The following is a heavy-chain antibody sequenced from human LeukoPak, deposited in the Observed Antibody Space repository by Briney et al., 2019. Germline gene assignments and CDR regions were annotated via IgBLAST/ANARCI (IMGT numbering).Heavy chain of an antibody. CDR1: GFTFSSYS. CDR2: ISSSTI. V-gene: IGHV3-48*01. D-gene: IGHD4-23*01. CDR3: ARADDYGGYYYYMDV. Sequence: GGSLRLSCAASGFTFSSYSMNWVRQAPGKGLEWVSYISSSTIYYADSVKGRFTISRDNAKNSLYLQMNSLRAEDTAVYYCARADDYGGYYYYMDVWGKGTTVTVSS. J-gene: IGHJ6*03.